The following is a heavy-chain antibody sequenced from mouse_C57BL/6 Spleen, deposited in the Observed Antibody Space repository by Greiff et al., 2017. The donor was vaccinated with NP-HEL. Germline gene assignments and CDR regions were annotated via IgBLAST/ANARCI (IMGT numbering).Heavy chain of an antibody. D-gene: IGHD1-1*01. CDR3: ARVPQPHYYGSRDYFDY. Sequence: EVQLQQSGPELVKPGASVKISCKASGYTFTDYYMNWVKQSHGKSLEWIGDINPNNGGTSYNQKFKGKATLTVDKSSSTAYMELRSLTSEDSAVYYCARVPQPHYYGSRDYFDYWGQGTTLTVSS. J-gene: IGHJ2*01. CDR2: INPNNGGT. CDR1: GYTFTDYY. V-gene: IGHV1-26*01.